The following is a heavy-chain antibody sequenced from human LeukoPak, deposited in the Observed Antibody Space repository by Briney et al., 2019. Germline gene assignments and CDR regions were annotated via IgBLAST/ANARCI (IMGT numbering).Heavy chain of an antibody. V-gene: IGHV4-4*07. J-gene: IGHJ4*02. CDR3: ARDFDRAGGDYFDY. CDR1: GSSISAYY. CDR2: IYTSDNT. D-gene: IGHD3-16*01. Sequence: SETLSLTCTVSGSSISAYYWTWIRRPAGRGLEWIGRIYTSDNTDYNPSLKSRVTMSVDTSKNQFSLKLTSVTAADTAVYYCARDFDRAGGDYFDYWGQGTLVTVSS.